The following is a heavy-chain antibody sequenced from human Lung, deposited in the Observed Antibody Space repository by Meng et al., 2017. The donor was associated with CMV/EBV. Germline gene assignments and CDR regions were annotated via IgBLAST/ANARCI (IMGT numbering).Heavy chain of an antibody. Sequence: ASXXVSXKASGYTFTTYDINWVRQATGQGLEWMGWMNPNSGNTGYAQKFPGRVTLTRVTSISTAYMELSSLTSDDTAVYYCARTRIEVEPDGRKIKYYNYGMDVWXQGTTVTVSS. CDR2: MNPNSGNT. D-gene: IGHD2-2*01. V-gene: IGHV1-8*01. CDR1: GYTFTTYD. CDR3: ARTRIEVEPDGRKIKYYNYGMDV. J-gene: IGHJ6*02.